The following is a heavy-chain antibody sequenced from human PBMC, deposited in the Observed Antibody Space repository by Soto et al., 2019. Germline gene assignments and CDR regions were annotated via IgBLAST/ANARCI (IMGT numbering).Heavy chain of an antibody. CDR3: ARDARNYDFWSGGAQLAFDI. V-gene: IGHV1-69*01. Sequence: QVQLVQSGAEVKKPGSSVKVSCKASGGTFSSYAISWVRQAPGQGREWMGGIIPIFGTANYAQKFQGRVTITADESTSTAYMELSSLRSEDTAVYYGARDARNYDFWSGGAQLAFDIWGQGTMVTVSS. J-gene: IGHJ3*02. CDR2: IIPIFGTA. CDR1: GGTFSSYA. D-gene: IGHD3-3*01.